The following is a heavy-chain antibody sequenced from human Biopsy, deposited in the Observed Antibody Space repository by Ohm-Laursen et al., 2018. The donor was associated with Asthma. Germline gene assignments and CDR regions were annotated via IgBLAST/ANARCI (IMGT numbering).Heavy chain of an antibody. D-gene: IGHD2-2*01. CDR3: ARKAGSCISRTCYSLDF. J-gene: IGHJ4*02. CDR2: INSVFGTT. V-gene: IGHV1-69*13. CDR1: GGTFNTYV. Sequence: GASVKVSCKSLGGTFNTYVIGWVRQAPGQGLEWMGGINSVFGTTTYPQKLQDRVTITADDSTSTVYMELSSLRSEDTAVYYCARKAGSCISRTCYSLDFWGRGTLVTVSS.